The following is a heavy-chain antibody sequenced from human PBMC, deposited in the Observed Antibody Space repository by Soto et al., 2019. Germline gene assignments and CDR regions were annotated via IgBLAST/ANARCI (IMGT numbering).Heavy chain of an antibody. J-gene: IGHJ4*02. CDR3: ARDTSPYSSGWHNRHFDY. CDR2: ISYDGSNK. Sequence: QVQLVESGGGVVQPGRSLRLSCAASGFTFSSYAMHWVRQAPGKGLEWVAVISYDGSNKYYTDSVKGRFTISRDNSKNTRYLHMNSLRPEDTAVYYCARDTSPYSSGWHNRHFDYWGQGTLVTVSS. V-gene: IGHV3-30-3*01. D-gene: IGHD6-19*01. CDR1: GFTFSSYA.